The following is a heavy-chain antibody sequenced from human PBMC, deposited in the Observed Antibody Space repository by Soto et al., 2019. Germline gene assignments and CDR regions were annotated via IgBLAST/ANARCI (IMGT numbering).Heavy chain of an antibody. CDR3: AGAPTIFGVVQFDY. J-gene: IGHJ4*02. V-gene: IGHV1-69*13. CDR1: GGTFSSYA. D-gene: IGHD3-3*01. Sequence: SVKVSCKASGGTFSSYAISWVRQAPGQGLEWMGGIIPIFGTANYAQKFQGRVTITADESTSTAYMELSSLRSEDTAVYYCAGAPTIFGVVQFDYWGQGTLVTVSS. CDR2: IIPIFGTA.